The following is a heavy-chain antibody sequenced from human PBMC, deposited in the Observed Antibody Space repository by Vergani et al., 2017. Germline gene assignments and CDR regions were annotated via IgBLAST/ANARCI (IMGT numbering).Heavy chain of an antibody. CDR1: GFTFSSYA. Sequence: EVHLLESGGGLVQSGGSLRLSCAASGFTFSSYAMSWVRQAPGKGLEWVSAISGSGGSTYYADSVKGRFTISRDNSKNTLYLQMNSLRAEDTAVYYCAKDLKDCSSTSCYPYNWFDPWGQGTLVTASS. CDR2: ISGSGGST. D-gene: IGHD2-2*01. CDR3: AKDLKDCSSTSCYPYNWFDP. V-gene: IGHV3-23*01. J-gene: IGHJ5*02.